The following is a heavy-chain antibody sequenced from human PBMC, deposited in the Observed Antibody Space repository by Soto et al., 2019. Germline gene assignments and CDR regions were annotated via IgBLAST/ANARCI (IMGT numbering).Heavy chain of an antibody. D-gene: IGHD3-3*01. CDR1: GGTFSSYA. J-gene: IGHJ6*02. CDR2: IIPIFGTA. Sequence: ASVKVSCKASGGTFSSYAISWVRQAPGQGLEWMGGIIPIFGTANYAQKFQGRVTITADESTSTAYMELSSLRSEDTAVYYCARSTYYDFWSGPDYYYYYYGMDVWGQGTTVTVSS. V-gene: IGHV1-69*13. CDR3: ARSTYYDFWSGPDYYYYYYGMDV.